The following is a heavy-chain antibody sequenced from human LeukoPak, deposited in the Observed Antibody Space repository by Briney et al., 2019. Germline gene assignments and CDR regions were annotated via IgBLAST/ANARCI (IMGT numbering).Heavy chain of an antibody. V-gene: IGHV3-23*01. D-gene: IGHD2-8*01. CDR2: IGSSGATT. CDR1: GFTFNKFA. Sequence: GGSLRLSCEASGFTFNKFAMSWVRQAPGKGPEWVSAIGSSGATTFYADSVKGRCTISRDNSKNTVYLEMNSLRAEDTAIYYCAKVSVGPLSRPTHVALYYGMDVWGQGTTVTVSS. CDR3: AKVSVGPLSRPTHVALYYGMDV. J-gene: IGHJ6*02.